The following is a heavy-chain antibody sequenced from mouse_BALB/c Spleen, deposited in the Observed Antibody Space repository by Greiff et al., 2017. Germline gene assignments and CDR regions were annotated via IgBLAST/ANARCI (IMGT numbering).Heavy chain of an antibody. CDR1: GFTFSSYG. Sequence: EVQRVESGGDLVKPGGSLKLSCAASGFTFSSYGMSWVRQTPDKRLEWVATISSGGSYTYYPDSVKGRFTISRDNAKNTLYLQMSSLKSEDTAMYYCARPMMVTTKGFAYWGQGTLVTVSA. J-gene: IGHJ3*01. CDR3: ARPMMVTTKGFAY. CDR2: ISSGGSYT. D-gene: IGHD2-3*01. V-gene: IGHV5-6*01.